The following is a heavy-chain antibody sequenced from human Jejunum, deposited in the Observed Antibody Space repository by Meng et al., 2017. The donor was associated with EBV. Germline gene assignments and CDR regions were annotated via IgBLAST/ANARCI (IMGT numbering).Heavy chain of an antibody. V-gene: IGHV1-18*01. CDR1: GYTFTNYG. D-gene: IGHD2-15*01. CDR2: ISAYNGNT. Sequence: QVQLGQAGGEGKGPGVSGKASCKASGYTFTNYGVSWVRQAPGQGLEWMGWISAYNGNTDYAQKLQGRVTMTTDTPTSTAYMELRSLRSDDTAVYYCTILSHCDGGICYSYDYWGQGTLVTVSS. J-gene: IGHJ4*02. CDR3: TILSHCDGGICYSYDY.